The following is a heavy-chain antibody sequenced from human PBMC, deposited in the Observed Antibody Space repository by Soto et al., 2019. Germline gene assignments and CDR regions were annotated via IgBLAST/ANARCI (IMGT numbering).Heavy chain of an antibody. CDR2: IIPIFGTA. CDR1: GGTFSSYA. D-gene: IGHD1-26*01. J-gene: IGHJ4*02. Sequence: ASVKVSCKASGGTFSSYAISWVRQAPGQGLEWMGGIIPIFGTANYAQKFQGRVTITADESTSTAYMELSSLRSEDTAVYYCAKDPEWELPKYYFDYWGQGTLVTVSS. CDR3: AKDPEWELPKYYFDY. V-gene: IGHV1-69*13.